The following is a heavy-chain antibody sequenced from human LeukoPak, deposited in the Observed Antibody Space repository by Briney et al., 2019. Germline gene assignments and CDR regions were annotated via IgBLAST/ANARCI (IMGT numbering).Heavy chain of an antibody. Sequence: GGSLRLSCTASGFTFGDYAMSWFRQAPGKGLEWVGFIRGKAYGGTTGYAASVKGRFTISRDDSKTVAYLQMNSLKTEDTAVYYCSRVLRWLVPDDYWGQGTLVTVSS. V-gene: IGHV3-49*03. J-gene: IGHJ4*02. CDR2: IRGKAYGGTT. D-gene: IGHD6-19*01. CDR1: GFTFGDYA. CDR3: SRVLRWLVPDDY.